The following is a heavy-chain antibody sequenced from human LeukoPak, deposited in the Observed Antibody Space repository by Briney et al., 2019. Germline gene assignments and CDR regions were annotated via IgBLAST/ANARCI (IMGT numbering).Heavy chain of an antibody. J-gene: IGHJ4*02. V-gene: IGHV1-69*13. CDR1: GGTFSSYA. D-gene: IGHD6-13*01. Sequence: GASVKVSCKASGGTFSSYAISWVRQAPGQGLEWMGGIIPIFGTANYAQKFQGRVTITADESTSTAYMELSSLRSEDTAVYYCARDRAAAGTRMGSGWRGPYFDYWGQGTLVTVSS. CDR3: ARDRAAAGTRMGSGWRGPYFDY. CDR2: IIPIFGTA.